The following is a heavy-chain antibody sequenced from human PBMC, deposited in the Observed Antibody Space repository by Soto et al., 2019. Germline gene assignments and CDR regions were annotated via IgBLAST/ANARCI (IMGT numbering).Heavy chain of an antibody. D-gene: IGHD3-16*01. CDR2: VYSSGST. V-gene: IGHV4-4*07. J-gene: IGHJ4*02. Sequence: NPSETLSLTCTVSGGSISGYYCSWIRQPAGKGLEWIGRVYSSGSTDYNPSLKSRVTISSDTPKNKFSLRLKSVTAADTAIYYCARRSAMSTFGGVSAWGPGTLVTVSS. CDR3: ARRSAMSTFGGVSA. CDR1: GGSISGYY.